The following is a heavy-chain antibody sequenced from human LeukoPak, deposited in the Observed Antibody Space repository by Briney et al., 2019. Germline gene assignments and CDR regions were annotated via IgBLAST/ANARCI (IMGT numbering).Heavy chain of an antibody. CDR3: AKDTYYYDSSGYLGAFDI. CDR2: ISGSGGST. D-gene: IGHD3-22*01. CDR1: GFTFSSYA. V-gene: IGHV3-23*01. J-gene: IGHJ3*02. Sequence: GGSLRLSCAASGFTFSSYAMSWVRQAPGKGLEWVSAISGSGGSTYYADSVKGRFTISRDNSKNTLYLQTNSLRAEDTAVYYCAKDTYYYDSSGYLGAFDIWGQGTMVTVSS.